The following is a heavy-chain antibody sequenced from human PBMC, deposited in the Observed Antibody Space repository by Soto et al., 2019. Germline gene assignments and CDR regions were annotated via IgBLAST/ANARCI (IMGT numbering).Heavy chain of an antibody. CDR1: GFTVSNTW. D-gene: IGHD3-22*01. V-gene: IGHV3-15*01. CDR3: TSNYYDSSGYLFDY. Sequence: GGSLRLSCAASGFTVSNTWMSWVRQAPGKGLELVGRIKSKTDGGTTDYAAPVKGRFTISRDDSKNTLYLQMNSLKTEDTAVYYCTSNYYDSSGYLFDYWGQGTLVTVSS. J-gene: IGHJ4*02. CDR2: IKSKTDGGTT.